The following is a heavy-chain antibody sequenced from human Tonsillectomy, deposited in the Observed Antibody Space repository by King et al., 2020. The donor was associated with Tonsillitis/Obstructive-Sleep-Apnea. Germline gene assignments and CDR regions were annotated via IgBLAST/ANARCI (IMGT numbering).Heavy chain of an antibody. D-gene: IGHD3-16*02. CDR3: ARPSENVWGSYRQYYFDY. Sequence: VQLVQSGAEVKKPGASVKVSCKASGYTFTSYAMHWVRQAPGQRLEWMGWINAGNGNTKYSQKFQGRVTITRDTSASTAYMERSSLRSEDTAVYYCARPSENVWGSYRQYYFDYWGQGTLVTVSS. CDR1: GYTFTSYA. J-gene: IGHJ4*02. CDR2: INAGNGNT. V-gene: IGHV1-3*01.